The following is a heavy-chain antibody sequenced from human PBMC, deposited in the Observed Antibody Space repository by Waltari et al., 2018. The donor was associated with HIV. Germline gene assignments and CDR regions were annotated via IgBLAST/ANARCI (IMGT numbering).Heavy chain of an antibody. Sequence: EVQLLESGGGLAQPGGSLIVSCAASGFTFNTSGMNWVRETAVKGLLWLSYSGPSATTRFSGDSMQRRFSTSIDNANDALYLQMSSLRPEDAGVYFCARGTKGAGGQVVRPRYFDYWGQGTPVSVSS. CDR3: ARGTKGAGGQVVRPRYFDY. CDR2: SGPSATTR. V-gene: IGHV3-48*01. J-gene: IGHJ4*02. CDR1: GFTFNTSG. D-gene: IGHD1-1*01.